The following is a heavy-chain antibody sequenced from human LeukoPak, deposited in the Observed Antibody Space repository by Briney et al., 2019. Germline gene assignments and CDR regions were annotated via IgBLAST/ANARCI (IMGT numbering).Heavy chain of an antibody. CDR1: GYSFTSYW. J-gene: IGHJ6*03. Sequence: GGSLKISCKGSGYSFTSYWIGWVRQMPGKGLEWMGIIYPDDSDTRYSPSFQGQVTISADKSISTAYLQWSTLRASDTAIYYCARHSYDSSDFHYMDVWGKGTTVTISS. D-gene: IGHD3-22*01. CDR3: ARHSYDSSDFHYMDV. V-gene: IGHV5-51*01. CDR2: IYPDDSDT.